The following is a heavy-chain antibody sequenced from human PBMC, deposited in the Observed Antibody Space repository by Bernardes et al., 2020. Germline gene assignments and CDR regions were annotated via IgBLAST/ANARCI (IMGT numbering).Heavy chain of an antibody. CDR2: IYSGGST. Sequence: GGSLRLSCAASGFTVSSNYMSWVRQAPGKGLEWVSVIYSGGSTYYADSVKGRFTISRDNSKNTLYLQMNSLRAEDTAVYYCARDFTMVQGGAYYYYGMDVWGQGTTVTVSS. CDR1: GFTVSSNY. D-gene: IGHD3-10*01. V-gene: IGHV3-53*01. CDR3: ARDFTMVQGGAYYYYGMDV. J-gene: IGHJ6*02.